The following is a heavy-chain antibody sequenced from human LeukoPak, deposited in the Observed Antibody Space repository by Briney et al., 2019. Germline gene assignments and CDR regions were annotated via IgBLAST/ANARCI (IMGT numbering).Heavy chain of an antibody. CDR2: INWNGGST. D-gene: IGHD6-13*01. CDR3: AKDQWAAAGTFSGDAFDI. CDR1: GFTFDDYG. Sequence: GGSLRLSCAASGFTFDDYGMSWVRQAPGKGLEWVSGINWNGGSTGYADSVKGRFTISRDNSKNTLYLQMNSLRAEDTAVYYCAKDQWAAAGTFSGDAFDIWGQGTMVTVSS. J-gene: IGHJ3*02. V-gene: IGHV3-20*04.